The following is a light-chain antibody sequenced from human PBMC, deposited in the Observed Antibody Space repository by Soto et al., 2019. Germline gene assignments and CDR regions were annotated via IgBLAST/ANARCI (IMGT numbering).Light chain of an antibody. J-gene: IGKJ2*01. CDR1: QSVSSN. V-gene: IGKV3-15*01. CDR3: QHYNNWPMYT. Sequence: EIVLTQSPGTLSLSPGERATLSCRASQSVSSNLAWYQQKPGQAPRLLIYGASTRATGIPARFSGSGSGTEFTLTISSLQSEDFAVYYCQHYNNWPMYTFGQGT. CDR2: GAS.